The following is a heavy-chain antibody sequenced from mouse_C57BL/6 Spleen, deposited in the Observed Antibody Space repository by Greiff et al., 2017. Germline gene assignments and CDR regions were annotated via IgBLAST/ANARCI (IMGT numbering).Heavy chain of an antibody. CDR1: GYTFTSYW. CDR2: INPSNGGT. V-gene: IGHV1-53*01. J-gene: IGHJ4*01. D-gene: IGHD1-1*01. Sequence: QVQLQQPGTELVKPGASVKLSCKASGYTFTSYWMHWVKQRPGQGLEWIGNINPSNGGTNYNEKFKSKATLTVDKSSSTAYMQLSSLTSEDSAVXYCARRNYYGSPYYAMDYWGQGTSVTVSS. CDR3: ARRNYYGSPYYAMDY.